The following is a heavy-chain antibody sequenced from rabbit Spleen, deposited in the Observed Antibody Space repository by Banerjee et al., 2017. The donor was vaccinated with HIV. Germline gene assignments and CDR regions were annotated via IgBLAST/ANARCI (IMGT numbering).Heavy chain of an antibody. D-gene: IGHD8-1*01. CDR1: GFSFNVNYD. Sequence: QSLEESGGDLVQPGASLTLTCTASGFSFNVNYDMCWVRQAPGKGLEWIGCIYTGNGKTYYASWAKGRFTISKTSSTVDLKMTSLTVADTATYFCARDTGSSFSSYGMDLWGPGTLVTVS. V-gene: IGHV1S40*01. J-gene: IGHJ6*01. CDR2: IYTGNGKT. CDR3: ARDTGSSFSSYGMDL.